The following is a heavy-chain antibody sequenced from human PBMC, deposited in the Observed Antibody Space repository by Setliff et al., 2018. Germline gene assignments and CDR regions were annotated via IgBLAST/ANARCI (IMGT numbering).Heavy chain of an antibody. D-gene: IGHD1-26*01. CDR1: GGSISSSGSNTNW. Sequence: PSETLSLTCAVSGGSISSSGSNTNWWSWVRQPPGKGLEWIGEINHSGNTNYNPSLKSRVTVSVDTSKNQFSLKLSSVTAADTAVYYCARESAGGSEYFDYWGQGTLVTVSS. J-gene: IGHJ4*02. CDR2: INHSGNT. CDR3: ARESAGGSEYFDY. V-gene: IGHV4-4*02.